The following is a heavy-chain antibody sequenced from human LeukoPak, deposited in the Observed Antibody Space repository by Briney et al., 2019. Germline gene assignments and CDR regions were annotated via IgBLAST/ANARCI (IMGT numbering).Heavy chain of an antibody. CDR2: IIPILGIA. J-gene: IGHJ3*02. V-gene: IGHV1-69*02. CDR3: ARPYSGYEVDAFDI. D-gene: IGHD5-12*01. CDR1: GGTFSSYT. Sequence: SVKVSCTASGGTFSSYTISWVRQAPGQGLEWMGRIIPILGIANYAQKFQGRVTITADKSTSTAYMELSSLRSEDTAVYYCARPYSGYEVDAFDIWGQGTMVTVSS.